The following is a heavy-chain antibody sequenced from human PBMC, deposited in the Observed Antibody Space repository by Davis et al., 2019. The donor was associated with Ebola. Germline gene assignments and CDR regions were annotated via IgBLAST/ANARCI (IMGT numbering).Heavy chain of an antibody. V-gene: IGHV3-23*01. CDR1: GLSFNYYA. D-gene: IGHD2-8*01. J-gene: IGHJ6*02. CDR3: ARAEDIVLMVYGEYGMDV. Sequence: GESLKISCAASGLSFNYYAMTWVRQAPGKGLEWVSGISGSGGSTYYADSVKGRFTISRDNSKNTLYLQMNSLRAEDTAVYYCARAEDIVLMVYGEYGMDVWGQGTTVTVSS. CDR2: ISGSGGST.